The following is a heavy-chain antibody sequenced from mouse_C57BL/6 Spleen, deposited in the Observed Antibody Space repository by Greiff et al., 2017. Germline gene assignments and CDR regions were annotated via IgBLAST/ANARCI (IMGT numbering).Heavy chain of an antibody. CDR2: IDPSDSYT. D-gene: IGHD1-1*01. CDR1: GYTFTSYW. Sequence: VQGVESGAELVKPGASVKLSCKASGYTFTSYWMQWVKQRPGQGLEWIGEIDPSDSYTNYNQKFKGKATLTVDTSSSTAYMQLSSLTSEDSAVYYCARFITTLVGDYWGQGTTLTVSS. V-gene: IGHV1-50*01. J-gene: IGHJ2*01. CDR3: ARFITTLVGDY.